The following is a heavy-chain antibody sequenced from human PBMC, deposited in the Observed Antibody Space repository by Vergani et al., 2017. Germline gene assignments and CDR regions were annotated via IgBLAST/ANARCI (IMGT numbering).Heavy chain of an antibody. V-gene: IGHV3-72*01. J-gene: IGHJ4*02. CDR2: TRNKARGYST. Sequence: EVQLVESGGGLVQPGGSLRLSCATSGFTLSDYWIDWVRQAPGKGLEWVARTRNKARGYSTDYAASVRGRFTISRDDSKDSAFLLVNNLKTEDTAVYFCYTDYHDYWGQGTLVTVSS. D-gene: IGHD2-2*02. CDR3: YTDYHDY. CDR1: GFTLSDYW.